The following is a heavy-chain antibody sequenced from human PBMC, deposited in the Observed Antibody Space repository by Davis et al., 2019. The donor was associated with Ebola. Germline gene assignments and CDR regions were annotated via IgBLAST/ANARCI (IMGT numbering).Heavy chain of an antibody. CDR3: AKDDPTTVDY. CDR2: ISGSGGST. CDR1: GFMFSTYW. Sequence: GESLKISCAASGFMFSTYWMSWVRQAPGKGLEWVSAISGSGGSTYYANSVKGRFTISRDNSKNTLSLEMNSLRPEDTAVYYCAKDDPTTVDYWGQGTLVTVSS. D-gene: IGHD4-17*01. V-gene: IGHV3-23*01. J-gene: IGHJ4*02.